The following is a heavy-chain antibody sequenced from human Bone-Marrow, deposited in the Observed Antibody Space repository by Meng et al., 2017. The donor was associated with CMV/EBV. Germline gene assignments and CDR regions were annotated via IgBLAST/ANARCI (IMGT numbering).Heavy chain of an antibody. CDR1: GFYFSDHF. CDR2: IKPDSGAT. Sequence: ASVKVFCKTSGFYFSDHFMHWVRQAPGQGLEWMGWIKPDSGATNYAETFRGRVTMTTNSSISTAYMELIRLTSDDTAFYYCARDHNWGPDHWGQGTLVTVSS. CDR3: ARDHNWGPDH. V-gene: IGHV1-2*02. J-gene: IGHJ4*02. D-gene: IGHD1-1*01.